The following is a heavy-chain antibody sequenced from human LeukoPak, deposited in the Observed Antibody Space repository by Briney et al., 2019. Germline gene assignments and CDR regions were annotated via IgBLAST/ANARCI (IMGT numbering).Heavy chain of an antibody. Sequence: PGGSLRLSCAASGFSFSSYNMNWVRQAPGKGLEWVSYISSSGSTIYYADSVKGRFTISRDNSKNTLYLQMNSLRAEDTAVYYCARVSSGSYYYYYMDVWGKGTTVTVSS. V-gene: IGHV3-48*01. D-gene: IGHD1-26*01. CDR1: GFSFSSYN. CDR2: ISSSGSTI. J-gene: IGHJ6*03. CDR3: ARVSSGSYYYYYMDV.